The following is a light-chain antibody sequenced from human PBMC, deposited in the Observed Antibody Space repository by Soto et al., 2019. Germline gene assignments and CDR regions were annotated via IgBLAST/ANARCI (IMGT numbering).Light chain of an antibody. Sequence: QSLLTQPPSMSGAPGQRVTISCPGGSSNIGAGYDVHWYQQLPGTAPKLLIYGNSNRPSGVPDRFSGSKSGTSASLAITGLQAEDEADYYCQSYDSSLSGYVFGTGTKVPVL. CDR1: SSNIGAGYD. J-gene: IGLJ1*01. CDR3: QSYDSSLSGYV. V-gene: IGLV1-40*01. CDR2: GNS.